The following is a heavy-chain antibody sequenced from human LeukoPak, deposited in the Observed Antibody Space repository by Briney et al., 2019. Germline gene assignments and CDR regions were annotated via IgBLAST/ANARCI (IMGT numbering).Heavy chain of an antibody. V-gene: IGHV1-2*02. D-gene: IGHD6-6*01. CDR1: GYTFTGYY. CDR3: AREGWAARPTIDAFDI. J-gene: IGHJ3*02. CDR2: INPNSGGT. Sequence: ASVKVSCKASGYTFTGYYMHWVRQAPGQGLEWMGWINPNSGGTNYAQKFQGRVTMTRDTSISTAYMELSRLRSDDTAVYYCAREGWAARPTIDAFDIWGQGTMVTVSS.